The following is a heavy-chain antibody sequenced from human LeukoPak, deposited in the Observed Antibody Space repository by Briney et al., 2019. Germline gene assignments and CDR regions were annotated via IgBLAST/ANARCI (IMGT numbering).Heavy chain of an antibody. D-gene: IGHD1-26*01. CDR3: AKSGGYGLIDY. J-gene: IGHJ4*02. CDR1: GASVSGSPYY. CDR2: IYSSGST. Sequence: SETLSLTCTVSGASVSGSPYYWGWIRQPPGKGLEWIGSIYSSGSTYYNASLQSRVTISIETSKNQISLRLNSVTAADTAIYCCAKSGGYGLIDYWGQGTLVTVSS. V-gene: IGHV4-39*01.